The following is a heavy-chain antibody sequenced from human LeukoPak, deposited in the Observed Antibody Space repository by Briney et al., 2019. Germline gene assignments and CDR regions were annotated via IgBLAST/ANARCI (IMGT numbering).Heavy chain of an antibody. V-gene: IGHV4-39*01. D-gene: IGHD3-10*01. Sequence: SETLSLTCTVSGGSISGSHYYWGWIRQPPGKGLEWIGSIHYSGSTYYNPSLTSRVTISVDTSKNQFSLKLRSVTAADTAVYYCARLRWLGERWFDPWGQGTLVTVSS. CDR3: ARLRWLGERWFDP. J-gene: IGHJ5*02. CDR2: IHYSGST. CDR1: GGSISGSHYY.